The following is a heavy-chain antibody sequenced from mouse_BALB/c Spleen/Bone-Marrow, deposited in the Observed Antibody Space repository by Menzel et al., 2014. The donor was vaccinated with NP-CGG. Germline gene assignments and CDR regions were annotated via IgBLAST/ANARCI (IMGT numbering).Heavy chain of an antibody. D-gene: IGHD1-2*01. CDR2: IDPANGNI. J-gene: IGHJ3*01. V-gene: IGHV14-3*02. CDR1: AFNIKDTY. Sequence: EVQLQQSGAEFVKPGASVKLSCTASAFNIKDTYMHWEKQGPKQGLEGIGGIDPANGNIKYDPKFQGKAPITADTSSKAALLQLSVLTSEGAAFYCCAPFYYGLCFANWRQATLVTVSA. CDR3: APFYYGLCFAN.